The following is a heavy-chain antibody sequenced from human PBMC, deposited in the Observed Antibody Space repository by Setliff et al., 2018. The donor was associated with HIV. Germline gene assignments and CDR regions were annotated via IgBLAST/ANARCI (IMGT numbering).Heavy chain of an antibody. D-gene: IGHD6-25*01. CDR1: GYTFTSYG. CDR2: ISAYNGNT. CDR3: ARWVDDNSEGSYYHYMDV. Sequence: ASVKVSCKASGYTFTSYGISWVRQAPGQGLEWMGWISAYNGNTNYAQKLQGRVTMTTDTSTSTAYMELRSLRSGDTAVYYCARWVDDNSEGSYYHYMDVWGNGASVTVSS. J-gene: IGHJ6*03. V-gene: IGHV1-18*01.